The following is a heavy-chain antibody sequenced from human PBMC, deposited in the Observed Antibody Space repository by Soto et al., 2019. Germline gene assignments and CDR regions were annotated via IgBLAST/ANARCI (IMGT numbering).Heavy chain of an antibody. J-gene: IGHJ3*01. CDR1: GGTFRTAS. D-gene: IGHD4-17*01. Sequence: QVHLVQSGAEVKKPGSSVKVSCKYSGGTFRTASINWVRQAPGQGLEWMGGILHFFGTADYAPRFQGRVTITADGDTTTAYMELSSLTSQDTAVYFCARGHEYGGNSDAFAVWGQGTMVTVSS. V-gene: IGHV1-69*13. CDR2: ILHFFGTA. CDR3: ARGHEYGGNSDAFAV.